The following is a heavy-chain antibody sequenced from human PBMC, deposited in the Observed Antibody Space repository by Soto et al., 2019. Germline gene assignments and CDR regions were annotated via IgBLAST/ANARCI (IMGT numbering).Heavy chain of an antibody. J-gene: IGHJ6*02. CDR3: TTESFYDSSGYYYYYYGMDV. D-gene: IGHD3-22*01. CDR2: IKSKTDGGTT. Sequence: EVQLVESGGGLVKPGGSLRLSCAASGFTFSNAWMNWVRQAPGKGLEWVGRIKSKTDGGTTDYAAPVKGRFPISRDDSKNTLYLQMNSLKTEDTAVYYCTTESFYDSSGYYYYYYGMDVWGQGTTVTVSS. CDR1: GFTFSNAW. V-gene: IGHV3-15*07.